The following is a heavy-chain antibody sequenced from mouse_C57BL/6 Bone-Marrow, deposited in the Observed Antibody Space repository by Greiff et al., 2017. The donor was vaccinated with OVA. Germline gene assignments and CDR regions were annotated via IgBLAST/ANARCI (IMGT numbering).Heavy chain of an antibody. CDR2: ISSGSSTI. CDR3: APELEPFAY. D-gene: IGHD4-1*01. V-gene: IGHV5-17*01. Sequence: EVKLMESGGGLVKPGGSLKLSCAASGFTFSDYGMHWVRQAPGKGLEWVAYISSGSSTIYYADTVKGRFIISRDNAKNTLFLQITSLRSENTAMYYCAPELEPFAYWGQGTLVTVSA. J-gene: IGHJ3*01. CDR1: GFTFSDYG.